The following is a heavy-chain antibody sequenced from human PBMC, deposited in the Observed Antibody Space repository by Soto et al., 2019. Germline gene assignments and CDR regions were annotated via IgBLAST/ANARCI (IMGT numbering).Heavy chain of an antibody. J-gene: IGHJ4*02. CDR2: IWYDGSNK. Sequence: GGSLRLSCAASGFTFSSYGMHWVRQAPGKGLEWVAVIWYDGSNKYYADSVKGRFTISRDNSKNTLYLQMNSLRAEDTAVYYCARVLYYAAWPNFDYWGQGTLVTVSS. D-gene: IGHD3-22*01. V-gene: IGHV3-33*01. CDR3: ARVLYYAAWPNFDY. CDR1: GFTFSSYG.